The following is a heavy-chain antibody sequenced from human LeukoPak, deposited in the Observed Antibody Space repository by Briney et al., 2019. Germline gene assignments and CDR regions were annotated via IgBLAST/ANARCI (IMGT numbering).Heavy chain of an antibody. CDR1: GGSFSGYY. J-gene: IGHJ4*02. CDR3: ARVSRGNSVGGDY. D-gene: IGHD4-23*01. CDR2: INHSGST. Sequence: SETLSLTCAVYGGSFSGYYWSWIRQPPGKGLEWIGEINHSGSTNYNPSLKSRVTISVDTSKNQLSLKLSSVAAADTAMYYCARVSRGNSVGGDYWGQGTLVTVSS. V-gene: IGHV4-34*01.